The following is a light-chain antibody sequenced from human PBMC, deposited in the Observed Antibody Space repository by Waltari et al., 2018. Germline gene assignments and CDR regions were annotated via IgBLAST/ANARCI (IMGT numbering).Light chain of an antibody. CDR1: SSDVGGYDY. V-gene: IGLV2-14*03. CDR2: DVS. Sequence: QSALTQPASVSGSPGPSITISCPGTSSDVGGYDYVSWYQQHPGKAPKLMIYDVSNRPSGVSNRFSGSKSGNTASLTISGLQAEDEADYYCSSYISSSTLELFGGGTSLTVL. CDR3: SSYISSSTLEL. J-gene: IGLJ2*01.